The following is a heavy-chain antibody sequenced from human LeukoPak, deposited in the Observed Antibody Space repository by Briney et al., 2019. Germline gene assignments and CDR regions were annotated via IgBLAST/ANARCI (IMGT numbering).Heavy chain of an antibody. J-gene: IGHJ2*01. CDR3: ASGSNIAAIRYFDL. D-gene: IGHD6-25*01. V-gene: IGHV4-59*12. Sequence: PSETLSLTCTVSGGSISSYYWSWIRQPPGKGLEWIGYIYYSGSTNYNPSLKSRVTISVDTSKNQFSLKLSSVTAADTAVYYCASGSNIAAIRYFDLWGRGTLVTVSS. CDR1: GGSISSYY. CDR2: IYYSGST.